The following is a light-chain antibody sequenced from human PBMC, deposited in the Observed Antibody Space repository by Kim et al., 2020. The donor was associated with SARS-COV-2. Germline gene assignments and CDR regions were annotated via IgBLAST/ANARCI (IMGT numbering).Light chain of an antibody. Sequence: GGGALLSCKGSQSVSSFLSYYQRKPGEAALLLIFDASVWATGIPARFSGGGSGTDFIITSSRREPEDFAVYYRQQRSNWPITFGQGTRLEI. J-gene: IGKJ5*01. CDR1: QSVSSF. CDR3: QQRSNWPIT. V-gene: IGKV3-11*01. CDR2: DAS.